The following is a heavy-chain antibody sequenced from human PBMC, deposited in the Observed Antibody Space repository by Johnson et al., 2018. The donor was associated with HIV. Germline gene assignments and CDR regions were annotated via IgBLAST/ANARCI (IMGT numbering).Heavy chain of an antibody. CDR1: GFTVSSNY. CDR3: ARDILRRDGYNRYAFDI. J-gene: IGHJ3*02. CDR2: IYSGGST. Sequence: EVQLVESGGGLVQPGGSLRLSCAASGFTVSSNYMSWVRQAPGKGLEWVSVIYSGGSTYYADSVKGRFTISRDNSKNTLYLQMNSLRAEDTAGYYWARDILRRDGYNRYAFDIWGQGTMVTVSS. D-gene: IGHD5-24*01. V-gene: IGHV3-66*01.